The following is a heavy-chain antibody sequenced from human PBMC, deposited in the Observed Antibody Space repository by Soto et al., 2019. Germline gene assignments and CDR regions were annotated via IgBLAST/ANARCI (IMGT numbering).Heavy chain of an antibody. J-gene: IGHJ4*02. CDR2: IYSGGST. V-gene: IGHV3-66*01. D-gene: IGHD6-19*01. Sequence: GSLRLSCAASGFTVSSNYMSWVRQAPGKGLEWVSVIYSGGSTYYADSVKGRFTISRDNSKNTLYLQMNSLRAEDTAVYYCARERQQWLGYFDYWGQGTLVTVSS. CDR3: ARERQQWLGYFDY. CDR1: GFTVSSNY.